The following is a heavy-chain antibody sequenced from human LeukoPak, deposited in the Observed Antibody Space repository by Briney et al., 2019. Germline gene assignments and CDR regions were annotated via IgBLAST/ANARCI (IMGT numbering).Heavy chain of an antibody. D-gene: IGHD3-10*01. CDR2: IYYIGST. Sequence: SETLSLTCTVSGASISSSSYYWGWIRQPPGKGLQWIGRIYYIGSTYYNPSLKSRVTISVDTSKNQFSLQLSSGTAADPPGHVCASLPTDYYGSGSPDGWGQGTLVTVSS. J-gene: IGHJ4*02. V-gene: IGHV4-39*01. CDR3: ASLPTDYYGSGSPDG. CDR1: GASISSSSYY.